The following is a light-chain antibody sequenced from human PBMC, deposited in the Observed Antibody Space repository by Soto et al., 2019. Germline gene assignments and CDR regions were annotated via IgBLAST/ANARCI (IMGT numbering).Light chain of an antibody. CDR3: RQHGEPAGT. CDR2: HAS. Sequence: VSGEGGDTGARRASQSISSSYLAWYQQKPGQAPRLLIYHASSRATGIPDRFIGSGSGTAYTLTIRRLQPDDSAVSYCRQHGEPAGTFGQGTKVDIK. J-gene: IGKJ1*01. V-gene: IGKV3-20*01. CDR1: QSISSSY.